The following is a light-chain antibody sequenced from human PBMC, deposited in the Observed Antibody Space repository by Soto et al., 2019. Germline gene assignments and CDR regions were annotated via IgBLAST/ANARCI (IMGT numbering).Light chain of an antibody. CDR2: AAS. V-gene: IGKV1-39*01. CDR3: QQTYSTPPT. CDR1: RSVSID. J-gene: IGKJ1*01. Sequence: DIVMTPSPATLSVSPGARATLSCKASRSVSIDVAWYQQKAGLAPKLLIYAASSLQSGVPSRLSGSGSGTDFTLTISSLQPEDFATYYCQQTYSTPPTFGQGTKVDIK.